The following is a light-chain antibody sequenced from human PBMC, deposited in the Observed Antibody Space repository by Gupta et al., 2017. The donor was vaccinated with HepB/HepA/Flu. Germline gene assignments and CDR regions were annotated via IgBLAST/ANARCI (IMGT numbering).Light chain of an antibody. CDR1: QSRLEGNGHNY. CDR3: TQELQTPFT. V-gene: IGKV2-28*01. J-gene: IGKJ2*01. CDR2: LAC. Sequence: DIVMTQSPLSLIVTPGEPASISCRSSQSRLEGNGHNYLDWYLQKPGQSPQMLIYLACKRASGVPDRFSGSGSGTDFTLKISRGEAEDVGVYYCTQELQTPFTFGQGTKMEIK.